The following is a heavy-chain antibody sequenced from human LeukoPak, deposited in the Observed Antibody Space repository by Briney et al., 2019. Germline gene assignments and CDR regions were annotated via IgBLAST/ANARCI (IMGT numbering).Heavy chain of an antibody. V-gene: IGHV1-46*01. CDR2: INPSGGST. D-gene: IGHD5-12*01. J-gene: IGHJ4*02. Sequence: ASVKISCKASGYTFTRYYMHWVRQAPGQGLEWMGIINPSGGSTSYAQKFQGRVTMTRDTSKNQFSLKLSSVTAADTAVYYCASSYSGYDWYYFDYWGQGTLVTVSS. CDR3: ASSYSGYDWYYFDY. CDR1: GYTFTRYY.